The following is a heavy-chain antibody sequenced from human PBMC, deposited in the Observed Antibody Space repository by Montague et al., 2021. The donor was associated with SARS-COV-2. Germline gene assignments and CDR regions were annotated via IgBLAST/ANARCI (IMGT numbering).Heavy chain of an antibody. CDR3: AMRGGALDAFDI. J-gene: IGHJ3*02. Sequence: SETLSLTCTVSGGSIRTSSYYWGWIRQPPGKGLDWIGSIYYSGSTSYTPSLKSRVTISVATAKNQFSLKLSSVTAADTAVYYCAMRGGALDAFDIWGQGTMVIVSS. V-gene: IGHV4-39*01. CDR2: IYYSGST. CDR1: GGSIRTSSYY. D-gene: IGHD4-17*01.